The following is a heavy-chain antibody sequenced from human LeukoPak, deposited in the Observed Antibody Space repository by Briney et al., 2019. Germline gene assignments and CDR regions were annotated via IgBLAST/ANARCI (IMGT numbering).Heavy chain of an antibody. CDR2: ISYDGSNK. CDR3: VKDSFLTSCLDY. V-gene: IGHV3-30*18. CDR1: GFTFSSYG. Sequence: GGSLRLSCAASGFTFSSYGMHWVRQAPGKGLEWVAVISYDGSNKYYADSVKGRFTISRDNSKNTLYLQMNSLRAEDTAVYYCVKDSFLTSCLDYWGQGTLVTVSS. J-gene: IGHJ4*02. D-gene: IGHD2-2*01.